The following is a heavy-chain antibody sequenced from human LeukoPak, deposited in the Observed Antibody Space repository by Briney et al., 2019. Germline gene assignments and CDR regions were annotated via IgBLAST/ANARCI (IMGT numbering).Heavy chain of an antibody. CDR3: GSNWSDFDY. V-gene: IGHV4-38-2*02. D-gene: IGHD1-1*01. CDR1: GYSITSGHY. CDR2: LYEGETT. Sequence: SETLSLTCTVSGYSITSGHYWGWIRPPPGKGLEWIGSLYEGETTYYNPSLKTRLTISLDTSKNQFSLRLSSVTAADTAVYYCGSNWSDFDYWGQGILVTVSS. J-gene: IGHJ4*02.